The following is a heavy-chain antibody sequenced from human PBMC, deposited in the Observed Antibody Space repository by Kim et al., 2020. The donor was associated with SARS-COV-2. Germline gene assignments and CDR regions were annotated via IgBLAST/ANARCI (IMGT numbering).Heavy chain of an antibody. D-gene: IGHD3-10*01. V-gene: IGHV3-9*01. CDR1: GFTFDDYA. CDR2: ISWNSGSI. Sequence: GGSLRLSCAASGFTFDDYAMHWVRQAPGKGLEWVSGISWNSGSIGYADSVKGRFTISRDNAKNSLYLQMNSLRAEDTALYYCAKDLKSEWFGELSWFDPWGQGTLVTVSS. J-gene: IGHJ5*02. CDR3: AKDLKSEWFGELSWFDP.